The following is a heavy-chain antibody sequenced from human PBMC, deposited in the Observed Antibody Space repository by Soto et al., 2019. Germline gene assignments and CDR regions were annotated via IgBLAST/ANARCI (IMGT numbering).Heavy chain of an antibody. Sequence: GSLRLSCAASGFTVSSNYMSWVRQAPGKGLEWVSVIYSGGNTYYADSVKGRFTISRDNSKNTLYLQMNSLRVEDTAVYYCARDGYYYDSSGYYSPLDYWGQGTLVTVSS. D-gene: IGHD3-22*01. CDR3: ARDGYYYDSSGYYSPLDY. J-gene: IGHJ4*02. V-gene: IGHV3-53*01. CDR2: IYSGGNT. CDR1: GFTVSSNY.